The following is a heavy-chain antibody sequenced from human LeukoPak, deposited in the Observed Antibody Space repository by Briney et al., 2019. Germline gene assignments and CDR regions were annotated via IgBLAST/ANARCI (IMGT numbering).Heavy chain of an antibody. J-gene: IGHJ6*02. Sequence: PSETLSLTCTVSDASISSYYWSWIRQPPGKGLEWIGYVYYSGRTNYNPSLKSRVTISVDTSKNQFSLKLSSVTAADTAVYYCARTFSESYYYYGMDVWGQGTTVTVSS. CDR3: ARTFSESYYYYGMDV. CDR2: VYYSGRT. CDR1: DASISSYY. V-gene: IGHV4-59*01. D-gene: IGHD1-26*01.